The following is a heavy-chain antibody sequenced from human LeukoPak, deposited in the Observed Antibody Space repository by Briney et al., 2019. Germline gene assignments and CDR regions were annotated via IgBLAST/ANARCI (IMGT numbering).Heavy chain of an antibody. CDR2: IYYSGST. J-gene: IGHJ6*02. V-gene: IGHV4-59*08. CDR1: GGSISSYY. CDR3: ARGIIAVANDYYYYYGMDV. Sequence: PSETLSLTCTVSGGSISSYYWSWIRQPPGKGLEWIGYIYYSGSTNYNPSLKSRVTISVDTSKNQFSLKLSSVTAADTAVYYCARGIIAVANDYYYYYGMDVWGQGTTVTVSS. D-gene: IGHD6-19*01.